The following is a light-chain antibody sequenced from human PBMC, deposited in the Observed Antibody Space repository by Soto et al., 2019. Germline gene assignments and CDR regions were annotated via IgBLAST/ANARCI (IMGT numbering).Light chain of an antibody. CDR1: QSISSY. J-gene: IGKJ1*01. CDR2: DAS. Sequence: EIVLTQSAATLSLSPGERATLSCRASQSISSYLAWYQQKAGQAPRLLIYDASNRATGIAARFSGSGSGTDFTLTISSLEPEDFAVYYCQQRSVWPWTFGQGTKVDI. CDR3: QQRSVWPWT. V-gene: IGKV3-11*01.